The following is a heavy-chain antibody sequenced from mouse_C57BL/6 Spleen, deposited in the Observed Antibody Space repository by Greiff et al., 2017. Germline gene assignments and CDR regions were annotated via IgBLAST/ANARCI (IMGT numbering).Heavy chain of an antibody. CDR2: IDPETGGT. CDR1: GYTFTDYE. V-gene: IGHV1-15*01. CDR3: TGLIATVVEGFAY. J-gene: IGHJ3*01. Sequence: QVQLQQSGAELVRPGASVTLSCKASGYTFTDYEMHWVKQTPVHGLEWIGAIDPETGGTAYNQKFKGKAILTADKSSSTAYMELRSLTSEDSAVYYGTGLIATVVEGFAYWGQGTLVTVSA. D-gene: IGHD1-1*01.